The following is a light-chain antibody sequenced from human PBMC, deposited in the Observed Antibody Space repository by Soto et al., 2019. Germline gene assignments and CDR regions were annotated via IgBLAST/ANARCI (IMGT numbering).Light chain of an antibody. V-gene: IGLV1-40*01. CDR1: SSNIGAGYD. Sequence: QSVLTQPPSVSGAPGQRVTISCTGSSSNIGAGYDVHWYQQLPGTAPKLLIYGNSNRPSGVPDLFSGSKSGTSASLAITGLQAEDEADYSCQSYDSSLSGLYVFGTGTKVTVL. J-gene: IGLJ1*01. CDR2: GNS. CDR3: QSYDSSLSGLYV.